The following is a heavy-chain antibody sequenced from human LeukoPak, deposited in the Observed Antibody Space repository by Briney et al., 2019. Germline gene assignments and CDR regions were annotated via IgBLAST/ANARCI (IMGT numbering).Heavy chain of an antibody. Sequence: GGSLRLSCAASGFTFSSYAMSWVRQAPGEGLEWLSAINNRGSSTYYAGSVKDRFTISRDNSENTLYLQMNSLTVGDTAVYFCAKERQTGDYFTSDYWGQGTLVTVSS. J-gene: IGHJ4*02. CDR2: INNRGSST. CDR1: GFTFSSYA. D-gene: IGHD4-17*01. V-gene: IGHV3-23*01. CDR3: AKERQTGDYFTSDY.